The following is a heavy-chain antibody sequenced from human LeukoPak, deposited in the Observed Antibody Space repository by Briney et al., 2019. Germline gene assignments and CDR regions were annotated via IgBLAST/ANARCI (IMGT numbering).Heavy chain of an antibody. V-gene: IGHV4-39*07. CDR2: ISYGGST. CDR1: GGSISSNSNY. Sequence: SETLSLTCTVSGGSISSNSNYWAWIRQPPGRGLEWIGSISYGGSTYYSPSLKSRVTISVDTSKNQFSLKLRSVTAADTAVYYCAVGGVGATPLGYWGQGTLVTVSS. CDR3: AVGGVGATPLGY. D-gene: IGHD1-26*01. J-gene: IGHJ4*02.